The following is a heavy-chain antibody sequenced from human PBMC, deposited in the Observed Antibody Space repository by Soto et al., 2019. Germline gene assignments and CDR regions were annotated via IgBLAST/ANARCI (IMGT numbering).Heavy chain of an antibody. CDR1: GFTFSSYS. CDR2: ISSSSSYI. CDR3: ADLMDYGSGSYPPGL. V-gene: IGHV3-21*01. J-gene: IGHJ4*02. D-gene: IGHD3-10*01. Sequence: GGSLRLSCAASGFTFSSYSMNWVRQAPGKGLEWVSSISSSSSYIYYADSVKGRFTISRDNAKNSLYRQMNSLRAEDTAVYYCADLMDYGSGSYPPGLWGQGTLVTVSS.